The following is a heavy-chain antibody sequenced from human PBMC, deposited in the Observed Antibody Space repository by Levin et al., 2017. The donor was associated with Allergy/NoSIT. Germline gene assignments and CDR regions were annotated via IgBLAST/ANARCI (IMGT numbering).Heavy chain of an antibody. CDR2: ISGSGGST. J-gene: IGHJ4*02. V-gene: IGHV3-23*01. CDR3: AKDRRELDYFDY. D-gene: IGHD1-7*01. CDR1: GFTFSSYA. Sequence: GESLKISCAASGFTFSSYAMSWVRQAPGKGLEWVSAISGSGGSTYYADSVKGRFTISRDNSKNTLYLQMNSLRAEDTAVYYCAKDRRELDYFDYWGQGTLVTVSS.